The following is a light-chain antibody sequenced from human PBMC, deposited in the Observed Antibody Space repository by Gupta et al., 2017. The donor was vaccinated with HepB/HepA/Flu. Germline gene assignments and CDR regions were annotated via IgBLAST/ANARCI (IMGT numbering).Light chain of an antibody. J-gene: IGKJ1*01. CDR2: KAS. CDR1: QSINSY. CDR3: QQYNSYASWT. Sequence: DIQMTQSPSTLSASVGDRVTITCRSSQSINSYLAWYQQKPGKAPKVLIYKASSLESGVPSRFSGSGFETEFTLTISSLQTDDFATYYCQQYNSYASWTCGQETKVEIK. V-gene: IGKV1-5*03.